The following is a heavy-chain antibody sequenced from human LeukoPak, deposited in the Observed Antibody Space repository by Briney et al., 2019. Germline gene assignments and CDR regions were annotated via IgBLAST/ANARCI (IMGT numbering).Heavy chain of an antibody. CDR3: TSVYREGAFDY. J-gene: IGHJ4*02. CDR2: IRSKAYGGTT. CDR1: GFTFGDYA. D-gene: IGHD2-2*01. V-gene: IGHV3-49*03. Sequence: GGSLRLSCTASGFTFGDYAMSWFRQAPGKGLEWVGFIRSKAYGGTTEYAASVKGRFTISRDDSKSIAYLQMNSLKTEDTAVYYCTSVYREGAFDYWGQGTLVTVSS.